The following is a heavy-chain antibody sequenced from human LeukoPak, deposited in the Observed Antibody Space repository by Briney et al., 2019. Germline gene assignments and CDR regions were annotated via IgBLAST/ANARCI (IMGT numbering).Heavy chain of an antibody. CDR2: ISYDGSKK. CDR1: GFTFSISD. J-gene: IGHJ5*02. CDR3: TKGLLS. V-gene: IGHV3-30*02. Sequence: GGSLRLSCAASGFTFSISDMHWVRQAPGKGLQWVAFISYDGSKKHCADSVQGRCTISRDNSKNTLSLQLNSLRADDTAVFYCTKGLLSWGQGTLLPVAA.